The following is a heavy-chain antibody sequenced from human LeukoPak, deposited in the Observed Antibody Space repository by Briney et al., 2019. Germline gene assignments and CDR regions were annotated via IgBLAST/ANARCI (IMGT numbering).Heavy chain of an antibody. CDR3: TRRYNYDSSAYDYVRDAFDI. CDR1: AFTLSTYA. D-gene: IGHD3-22*01. CDR2: ISAAKSNT. J-gene: IGHJ3*02. Sequence: PGGSLRLSCAASAFTLSTYAMSWVRQAPGKGLGWVSGISAAKSNTYYADSVKGRFTIFRDNSKNTLYLQMNSLKTEDTAVYYCTRRYNYDSSAYDYVRDAFDIWGQGTMVTVSS. V-gene: IGHV3-23*01.